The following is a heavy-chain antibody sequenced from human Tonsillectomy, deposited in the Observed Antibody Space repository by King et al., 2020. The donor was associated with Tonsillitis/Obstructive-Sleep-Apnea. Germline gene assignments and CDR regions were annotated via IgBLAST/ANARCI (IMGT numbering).Heavy chain of an antibody. V-gene: IGHV1-18*01. Sequence: VQLVQSGAEVKKPGASVKVSCKASSYTFTSYGITWVRQAPGQGLEWMGWISAFYGNTNYAQKLQGRVTMTTATSTSTAYMELRSLSSDDTAVYYCARGTRNNWNDEVDYFDYWGQGTLVTVSS. CDR3: ARGTRNNWNDEVDYFDY. J-gene: IGHJ4*02. D-gene: IGHD1-1*01. CDR1: SYTFTSYG. CDR2: ISAFYGNT.